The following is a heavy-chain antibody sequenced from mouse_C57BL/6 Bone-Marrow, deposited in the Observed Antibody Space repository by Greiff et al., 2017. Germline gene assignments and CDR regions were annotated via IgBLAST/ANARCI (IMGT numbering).Heavy chain of an antibody. CDR1: GYAFSSSW. J-gene: IGHJ2*01. Sequence: VQLQQSGPELVKPGASVKISCKASGYAFSSSWMNWVKQRPGTGLEWIGRIYPGDGDTNYNGKFKGKATLTADKSSSTAYMQLSSLTSEDSAVYFCARGRVAGGYWGQGATLTVAS. D-gene: IGHD1-1*02. V-gene: IGHV1-82*01. CDR2: IYPGDGDT. CDR3: ARGRVAGGY.